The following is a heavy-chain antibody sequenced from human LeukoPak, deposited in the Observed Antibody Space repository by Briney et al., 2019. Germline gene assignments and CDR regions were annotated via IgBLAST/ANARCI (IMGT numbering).Heavy chain of an antibody. Sequence: PGGSLRLFCSASGFTFSSYAMHWGRQAPGKGVEYVSAITSNGVSTYYANSGKGRFTISRDNSKNTLYLQMSSLRAEDTAVYYCVKDYDIVGWNWFDPWGQGTLVTVSS. CDR2: ITSNGVST. V-gene: IGHV3-64D*06. CDR3: VKDYDIVGWNWFDP. CDR1: GFTFSSYA. D-gene: IGHD2-21*01. J-gene: IGHJ5*02.